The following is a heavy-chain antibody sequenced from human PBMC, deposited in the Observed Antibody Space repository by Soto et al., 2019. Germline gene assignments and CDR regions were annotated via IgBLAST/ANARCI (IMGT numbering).Heavy chain of an antibody. D-gene: IGHD6-19*01. CDR2: ITSSGRST. J-gene: IGHJ5*02. CDR3: AKVPTRQWLVLFWFDH. Sequence: GGSLRLSCAASAFTFSDYAMSWVRQAPGKGLEWVATITSSGRSTYYADSVKGRFTISRDNSKNTLFLQMNSLRADDTAIFYCAKVPTRQWLVLFWFDHWRQGTPVTACS. V-gene: IGHV3-23*01. CDR1: AFTFSDYA.